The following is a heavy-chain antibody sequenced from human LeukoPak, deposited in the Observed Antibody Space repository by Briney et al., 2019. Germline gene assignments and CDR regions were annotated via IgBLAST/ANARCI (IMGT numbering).Heavy chain of an antibody. Sequence: SETLSLTCIVSGGSISNYYWSWIRQPPGKGLEWIGYISYSGSTISNPSLKSRVTISVDTSKNQFSLKLTSVTAADTALYYCARTKLYCSGGSCYSSLDYWGQGTLVTVSS. CDR1: GGSISNYY. D-gene: IGHD2-15*01. CDR2: ISYSGST. V-gene: IGHV4-59*01. J-gene: IGHJ4*02. CDR3: ARTKLYCSGGSCYSSLDY.